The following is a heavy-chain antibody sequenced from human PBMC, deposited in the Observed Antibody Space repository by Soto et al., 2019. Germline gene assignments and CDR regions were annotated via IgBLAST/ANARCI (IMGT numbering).Heavy chain of an antibody. V-gene: IGHV4-39*01. Sequence: SETLSLTCTVSGGSVSSTSFYWGWIRQPPGKGLEWIGSIYYSGSPYYNPSLKSQVTIFEDASKNQFSLNLNSVTAADTAVYYCAIYYYASSGCYLEYFHHWGQGTLVTVSS. J-gene: IGHJ1*01. CDR1: GGSVSSTSFY. CDR2: IYYSGSP. D-gene: IGHD3-22*01. CDR3: AIYYYASSGCYLEYFHH.